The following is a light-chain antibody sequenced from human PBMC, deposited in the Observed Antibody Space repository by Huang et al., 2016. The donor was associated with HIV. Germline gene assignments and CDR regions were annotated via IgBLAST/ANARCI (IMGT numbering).Light chain of an antibody. CDR1: QSVIGTH. J-gene: IGKJ4*01. V-gene: IGKV3D-20*01. CDR2: DAS. Sequence: EIVLTQTPATLSLSPGERVTLPCGASQSVIGTHLAWYQKKPGLAPRLLIYDASNRAIDIPDRFSGSGSGTDFTLTIDRLEPEDFAVYYCLQYGSTPLTFGGGTKVEI. CDR3: LQYGSTPLT.